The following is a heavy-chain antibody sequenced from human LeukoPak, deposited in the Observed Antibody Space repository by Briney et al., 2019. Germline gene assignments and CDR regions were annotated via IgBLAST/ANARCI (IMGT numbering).Heavy chain of an antibody. CDR3: AKSKYYDSSGYYSFEF. CDR1: GGSISSNY. J-gene: IGHJ4*02. D-gene: IGHD3-22*01. Sequence: SETLSLTCSVSGGSISSNYWSWIRQPAGKGLEWIGRIYYSGSTNCNPSLKSRLTMSVDTSKNQFSLNLNSVTAADTAVYFCAKSKYYDSSGYYSFEFWGRGTLVTVSS. CDR2: IYYSGST. V-gene: IGHV4-4*07.